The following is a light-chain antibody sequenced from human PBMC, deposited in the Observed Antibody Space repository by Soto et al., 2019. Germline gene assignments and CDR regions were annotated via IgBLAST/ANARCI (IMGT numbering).Light chain of an antibody. CDR2: EVS. V-gene: IGLV2-14*01. Sequence: QPVLTQPASVSGSPEQSITISCTGTSSDVGGYNYVSWYQQHPGKAPKLMIYEVSNRPSGVSNRFSGSKSGNTASLTISGLQAEDEADYYCSSYTSSSPYVFGTGTKLTVL. CDR1: SSDVGGYNY. J-gene: IGLJ1*01. CDR3: SSYTSSSPYV.